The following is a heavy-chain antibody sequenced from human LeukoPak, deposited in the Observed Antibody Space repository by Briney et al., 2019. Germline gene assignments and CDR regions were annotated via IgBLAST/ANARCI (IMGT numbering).Heavy chain of an antibody. V-gene: IGHV3-7*01. J-gene: IGHJ5*02. Sequence: GGSLRLSCAASGFTFSDYWISWVRQAPGKGLEWVANINQDGSEKHYVDSLSGRFTISRDNAKNSLYLQMNSLRAEETAVYFCARALYYFDRSGYYASDLWGQGTLVTVSS. D-gene: IGHD3-22*01. CDR2: INQDGSEK. CDR3: ARALYYFDRSGYYASDL. CDR1: GFTFSDYW.